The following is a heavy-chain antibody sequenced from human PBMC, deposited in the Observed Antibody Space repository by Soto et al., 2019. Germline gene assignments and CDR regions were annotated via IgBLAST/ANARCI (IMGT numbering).Heavy chain of an antibody. CDR2: ISSSSSTI. D-gene: IGHD3-3*01. Sequence: GGSLRLSCAASGFTFSSYSMNLVRQAPGKGLEWVSYISSSSSTIYYADSVKGRFTISRDNAKNSLYLQMNSLRDEDTAVYYCARESRFLEWLSLNWFDPWGQGTLVTVSS. CDR3: ARESRFLEWLSLNWFDP. J-gene: IGHJ5*02. V-gene: IGHV3-48*02. CDR1: GFTFSSYS.